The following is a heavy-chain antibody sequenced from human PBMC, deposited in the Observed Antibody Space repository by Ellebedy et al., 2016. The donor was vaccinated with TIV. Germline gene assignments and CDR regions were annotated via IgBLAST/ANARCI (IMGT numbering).Heavy chain of an antibody. CDR2: ISDDGRNE. CDR3: ARRLDFGSGKGFDP. V-gene: IGHV3-30*04. Sequence: PGGSLRLSCAASGFTFSKYAIHWVRQGPGKGLEWVAVISDDGRNEYYADSLTGRFTISRDNSRNTVYLQVNSLRAEDTAVYYCARRLDFGSGKGFDPWGQGTLVTVSS. D-gene: IGHD3-10*01. CDR1: GFTFSKYA. J-gene: IGHJ5*02.